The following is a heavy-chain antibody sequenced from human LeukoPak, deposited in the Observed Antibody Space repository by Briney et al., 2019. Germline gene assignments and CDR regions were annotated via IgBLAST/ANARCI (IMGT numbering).Heavy chain of an antibody. J-gene: IGHJ4*02. V-gene: IGHV3-74*01. D-gene: IGHD2-2*01. CDR3: ARPDCSSTSCYAWAFDY. CDR2: INSDGSST. Sequence: PGGSLRLSCAASGFTFSSYWMHWVRQAPGKGLVWVSRINSDGSSTSYADSVKGRFTISRDNAKNTLYLQMNSLRAEDTAVYYCARPDCSSTSCYAWAFDYWGQGTLVTVSS. CDR1: GFTFSSYW.